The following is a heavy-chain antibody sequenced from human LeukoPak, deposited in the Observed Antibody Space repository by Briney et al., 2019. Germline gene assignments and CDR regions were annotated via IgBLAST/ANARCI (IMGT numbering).Heavy chain of an antibody. CDR3: ARIWLTTRGGVSDY. V-gene: IGHV3-74*01. Sequence: PGGSLRLSCAASGFTFSSYWMHWVRQAPGKGLVWVSRINSDGSSTSYADSVKGRFTISRDNAKNTLYLQMNSLRAEDTAVYYCARIWLTTRGGVSDYWGQGTLVTVSS. CDR1: GFTFSSYW. CDR2: INSDGSST. D-gene: IGHD3-10*01. J-gene: IGHJ4*02.